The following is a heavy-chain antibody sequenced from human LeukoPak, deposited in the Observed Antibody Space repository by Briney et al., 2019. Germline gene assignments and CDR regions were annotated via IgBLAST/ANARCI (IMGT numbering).Heavy chain of an antibody. CDR1: GGSISSYY. V-gene: IGHV4-59*01. D-gene: IGHD3-22*01. Sequence: SETLSLTCTVSGGSISSYYWSWIRQPPGKGLEWIGYIYYSGSTNYNPSLESRVTISVDTSKNQFSLKLSSVTAADTAVYYCARDNAPYYYDSSGYYNYYYYGMDVWGQGTTVTVSS. CDR2: IYYSGST. J-gene: IGHJ6*02. CDR3: ARDNAPYYYDSSGYYNYYYYGMDV.